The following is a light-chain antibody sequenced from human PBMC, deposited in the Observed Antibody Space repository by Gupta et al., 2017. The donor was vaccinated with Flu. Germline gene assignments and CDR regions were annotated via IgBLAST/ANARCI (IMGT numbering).Light chain of an antibody. V-gene: IGKV3-20*01. J-gene: IGKJ1*01. CDR1: RNLTSRF. CDR2: GAS. Sequence: GTLSLSPGQRATLSCGTSRNLTSRFIAWYQQKSGQAPRLLIYGASNRATGIPDRFTGSGSGTNFTLTITRLEPEDFAVYHCQQYGGSPRTFGQGTMVEIK. CDR3: QQYGGSPRT.